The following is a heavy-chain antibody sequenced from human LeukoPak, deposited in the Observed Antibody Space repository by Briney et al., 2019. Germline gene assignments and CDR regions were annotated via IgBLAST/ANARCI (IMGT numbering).Heavy chain of an antibody. CDR2: INHSGST. CDR1: GGSFSGYY. D-gene: IGHD5-24*01. J-gene: IGHJ4*02. V-gene: IGHV4-34*01. CDR3: ATGQRWLQLPMAY. Sequence: SETLSLTCAVYGGSFSGYYWSWIRQPPGKGLEWIGEINHSGSTNCNPSLKSRVTISVDTSKNQFSLKLSSVTAADTAVYYCATGQRWLQLPMAYWGQGTLVTVSS.